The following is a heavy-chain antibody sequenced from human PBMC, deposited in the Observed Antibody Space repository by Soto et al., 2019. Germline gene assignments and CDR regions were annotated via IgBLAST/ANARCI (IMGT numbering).Heavy chain of an antibody. V-gene: IGHV3-21*01. CDR2: ISSSSSYI. Sequence: GGSLRLSCAASGFTFSSYSMNWVRQAPGKGLEWVSSISSSSSYIYYADSVKGRFTISRDNAKNSLYLQMNSLRAEDTAVYYCARDLGPAPGLTQDIVVVVGGPNWFDPWGQGTLVTVSS. J-gene: IGHJ5*02. CDR3: ARDLGPAPGLTQDIVVVVGGPNWFDP. D-gene: IGHD2-15*01. CDR1: GFTFSSYS.